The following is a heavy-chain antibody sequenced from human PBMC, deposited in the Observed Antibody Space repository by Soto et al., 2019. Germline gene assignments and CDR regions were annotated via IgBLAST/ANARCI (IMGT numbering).Heavy chain of an antibody. D-gene: IGHD6-25*01. Sequence: QVQLQQWGTGLLKPSETLSVTCALYGGSFIEYYWTCVRQPPGKGLEWLGEVNQSGTSNSKPSLSARVIMSVDASRKQFSLRLTSVTAADTGIYYCARSRGRAQSAPSGLDLWGQGTTVIVSS. J-gene: IGHJ6*02. CDR3: ARSRGRAQSAPSGLDL. CDR1: GGSFIEYY. V-gene: IGHV4-34*02. CDR2: VNQSGTS.